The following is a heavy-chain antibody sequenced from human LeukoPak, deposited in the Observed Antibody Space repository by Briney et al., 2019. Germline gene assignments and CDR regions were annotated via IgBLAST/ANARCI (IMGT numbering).Heavy chain of an antibody. V-gene: IGHV4-59*01. J-gene: IGHJ5*02. CDR3: ARERYSNYNWFDP. CDR1: GDSISTYY. D-gene: IGHD4-11*01. CDR2: IYHRGST. Sequence: SETLSLTCTVSGDSISTYYWSWIRQPPGKGLEWIGYIYHRGSTNYNPSLKSRVSISVDTSKNQFSLKLSSVTAADTAVYYCARERYSNYNWFDPWGQGTLVTVSS.